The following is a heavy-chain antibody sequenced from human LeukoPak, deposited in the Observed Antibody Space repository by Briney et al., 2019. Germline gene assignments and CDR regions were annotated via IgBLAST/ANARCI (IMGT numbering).Heavy chain of an antibody. Sequence: GGSLGLSCAASGFTFSDYYMSWIRQAPGKGLEWVSYISSSGSTIYYADSVKGRFTISRDNAKNSLYLQMNSLRAEDTAVYYCARDKYYDFWSGYCDYWGQGTLVTVSS. D-gene: IGHD3-3*01. CDR3: ARDKYYDFWSGYCDY. CDR2: ISSSGSTI. J-gene: IGHJ4*02. CDR1: GFTFSDYY. V-gene: IGHV3-11*01.